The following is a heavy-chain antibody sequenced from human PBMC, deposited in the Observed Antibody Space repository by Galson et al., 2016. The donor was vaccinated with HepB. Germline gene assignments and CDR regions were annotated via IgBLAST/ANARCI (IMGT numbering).Heavy chain of an antibody. CDR1: GFVFHDYY. J-gene: IGHJ4*02. D-gene: IGHD3-22*01. Sequence: SLRLSCAASGFVFHDYYMTWIRQAPGKGLEWVSQISSSGSSKYYADSVQGRFTISRDNVKKSLYLQMNSLRVEDTAVFYCARVGNYYDSSGLDYWGQGALVTVSS. CDR3: ARVGNYYDSSGLDY. V-gene: IGHV3-11*04. CDR2: ISSSGSSK.